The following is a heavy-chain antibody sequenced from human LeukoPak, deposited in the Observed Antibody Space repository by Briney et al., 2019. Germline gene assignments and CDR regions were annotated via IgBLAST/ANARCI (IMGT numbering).Heavy chain of an antibody. CDR1: GFKFRDDY. Sequence: GGSLRLSCAASGFKFRDDYMSGIRQAPGKGLEWISYITMSGSVIQYSSSVKGRFTTSRDNARNSLYLQMNSLRADDTAVYYCARGGWSRGWFDPWGQGTLVTVSS. D-gene: IGHD6-19*01. CDR3: ARGGWSRGWFDP. CDR2: ITMSGSVI. J-gene: IGHJ5*02. V-gene: IGHV3-11*01.